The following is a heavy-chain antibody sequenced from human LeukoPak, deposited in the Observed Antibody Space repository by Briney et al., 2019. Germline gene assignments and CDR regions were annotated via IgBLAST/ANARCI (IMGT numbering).Heavy chain of an antibody. CDR3: ARGSGSDYGDSGWFDP. D-gene: IGHD4-17*01. V-gene: IGHV4-34*01. J-gene: IGHJ5*02. CDR1: GGSFSGYY. CDR2: INHSGST. Sequence: SETLSLTCAVYGGSFSGYYWSWIRQPPGKGLEWIGEINHSGSTNYNPSLKSRVTISVDTSKNQFSLKLSSVTAADTAVYYCARGSGSDYGDSGWFDPWGQGTLVTVSS.